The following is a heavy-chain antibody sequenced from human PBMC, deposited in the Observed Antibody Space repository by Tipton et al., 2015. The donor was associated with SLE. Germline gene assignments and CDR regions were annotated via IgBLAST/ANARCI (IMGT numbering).Heavy chain of an antibody. CDR2: IHYSGST. J-gene: IGHJ4*02. Sequence: LRLSCTVSGGSIRSHYWSWIRQPPGKGLEWIGYIHYSGSTNYNPSLKSRLTISVETSKNQFSLKLSSVSAADTAVYYCARKTYYYGSGSYYFDYWGQGTLVTVSS. CDR1: GGSIRSHY. V-gene: IGHV4-59*11. D-gene: IGHD3-10*01. CDR3: ARKTYYYGSGSYYFDY.